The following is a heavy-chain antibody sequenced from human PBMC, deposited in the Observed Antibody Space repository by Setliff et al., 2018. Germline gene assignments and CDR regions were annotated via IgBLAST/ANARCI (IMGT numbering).Heavy chain of an antibody. D-gene: IGHD3-9*01. CDR1: GGTFSSYA. V-gene: IGHV1-69*13. Sequence: SVKVSCKASGGTFSSYAISWVRQAPGQGLEWMGGIIPIFGTANYAQKFQGRVTITADESTSTAYMELCSLRSEDTAVYYCAREGYYDILTGYPGPLYGMDVWGQGTTVTVSS. CDR3: AREGYYDILTGYPGPLYGMDV. J-gene: IGHJ6*02. CDR2: IIPIFGTA.